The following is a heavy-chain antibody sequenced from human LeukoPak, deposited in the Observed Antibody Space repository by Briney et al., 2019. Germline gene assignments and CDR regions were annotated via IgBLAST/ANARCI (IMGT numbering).Heavy chain of an antibody. Sequence: SEALSLTCAVYGGSFSGYYWSWIRQPPGKGLEWIGEINRSGSTNYNPSLKSRVTISVDTSKNQFSLKLSSVTAADTAVYYCARVEGGSPLSRPRPPLRLRYFDLWGRGTLVTASS. J-gene: IGHJ2*01. D-gene: IGHD2/OR15-2a*01. V-gene: IGHV4-34*01. CDR3: ARVEGGSPLSRPRPPLRLRYFDL. CDR1: GGSFSGYY. CDR2: INRSGST.